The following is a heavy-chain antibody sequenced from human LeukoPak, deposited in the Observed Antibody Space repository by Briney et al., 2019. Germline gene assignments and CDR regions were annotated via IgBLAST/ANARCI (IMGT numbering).Heavy chain of an antibody. Sequence: ASVKVSCKASGYTFTSYGISWVRQAPGQGLEWMGWISAYNGNTNYAQKLQGRVTMTTDTSTSTAYMELRSLRSDDTAVYYCARTVSSERVRFLEWPWGVIDYWGQGTLVTVSS. D-gene: IGHD3-3*01. CDR1: GYTFTSYG. CDR2: ISAYNGNT. CDR3: ARTVSSERVRFLEWPWGVIDY. V-gene: IGHV1-18*01. J-gene: IGHJ4*02.